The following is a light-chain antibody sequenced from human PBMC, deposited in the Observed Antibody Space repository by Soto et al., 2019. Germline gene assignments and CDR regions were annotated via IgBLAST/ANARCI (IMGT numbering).Light chain of an antibody. CDR2: DAS. V-gene: IGKV3-15*01. CDR1: QRISSN. Sequence: ETLMTQSPATLSVSPGERATLSCRASQRISSNLAWYQQRRGQAPRLLIYDASTRATGIPDRFSGGGSGTEFTRTISSLQSEDFVVYYCQQYNSWPPITFGQGTRLEI. CDR3: QQYNSWPPIT. J-gene: IGKJ5*01.